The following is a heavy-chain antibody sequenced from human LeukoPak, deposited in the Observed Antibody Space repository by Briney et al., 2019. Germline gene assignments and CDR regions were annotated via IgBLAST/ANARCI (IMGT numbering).Heavy chain of an antibody. CDR2: IYCSGST. D-gene: IGHD3-9*01. J-gene: IGHJ3*02. CDR1: GGSISSSSYY. V-gene: IGHV4-39*07. CDR3: AREGRYSDILTGYNDDAFVI. Sequence: SETLSLTCTVSGGSISSSSYYWGWIRQPPGKGLEWIGSIYCSGSTYYNPSLKSRVTISVDTSKNQFSLKLSSVTAADTAVYYCAREGRYSDILTGYNDDAFVIWGQGTMVTVSS.